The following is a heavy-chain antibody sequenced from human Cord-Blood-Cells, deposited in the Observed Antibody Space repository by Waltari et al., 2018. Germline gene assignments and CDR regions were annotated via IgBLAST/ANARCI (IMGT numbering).Heavy chain of an antibody. V-gene: IGHV4-31*03. CDR1: GGSLSSGGSY. D-gene: IGHD6-6*01. CDR3: ARRYSSSYYFDY. J-gene: IGHJ4*02. CDR2: IYYSGST. Sequence: QVQLQASGPGLVKPSQNLSLTRTVSGGSLSSGGSYWSWIRQHPGKGLEWIGYIYYSGSTYYNPSLKSRVTISVDTSKNQFSLKLSSVTAADTAVYYCARRYSSSYYFDYWGQGTLVTVSS.